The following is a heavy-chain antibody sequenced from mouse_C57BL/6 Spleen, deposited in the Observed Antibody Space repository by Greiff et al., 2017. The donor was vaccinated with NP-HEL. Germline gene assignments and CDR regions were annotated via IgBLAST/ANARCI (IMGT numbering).Heavy chain of an antibody. CDR1: GYTFTDYE. Sequence: QVQLQQSGAELVRPGASVTLSCKASGYTFTDYEMHWVKQTPVHGLEWIGAIDPETGGTAYNQKFKGKAILTADKSSSTAYMELRSLTSEDSAVYYCTRRSYSKPRGAMDYWGQGTSVTVSS. CDR3: TRRSYSKPRGAMDY. J-gene: IGHJ4*01. V-gene: IGHV1-15*01. CDR2: IDPETGGT. D-gene: IGHD2-12*01.